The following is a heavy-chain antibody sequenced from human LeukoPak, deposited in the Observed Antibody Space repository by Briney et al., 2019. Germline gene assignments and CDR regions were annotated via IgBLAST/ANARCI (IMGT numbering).Heavy chain of an antibody. CDR3: ARGYGDYERFFDY. J-gene: IGHJ4*02. V-gene: IGHV3-30-3*01. D-gene: IGHD4-17*01. Sequence: PGRSLRLSCAASGFTFSSYAMHWVRQAPGKGLEWVAVISYDGSNKYYADSVKGRFTISRDNSKNTLYLQMNSLRAEDTAVYYCARGYGDYERFFDYWGQGTLVTVSS. CDR2: ISYDGSNK. CDR1: GFTFSSYA.